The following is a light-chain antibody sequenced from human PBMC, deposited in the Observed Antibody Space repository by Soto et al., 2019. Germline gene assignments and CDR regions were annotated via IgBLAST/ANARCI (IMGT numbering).Light chain of an antibody. CDR3: HVWDSDRDHPV. CDR2: NEV. J-gene: IGLJ2*01. V-gene: IGLV3-21*04. Sequence: SYVLTQPPSVSVAPGKTASITCGGNNIGSKSVHWYQQKSGQAPVLVIYNEVDRPSGIPERFSGSNHGNTATLTISRVEAGDEAAYYCHVWDSDRDHPVFGGGPKVTVL. CDR1: NIGSKS.